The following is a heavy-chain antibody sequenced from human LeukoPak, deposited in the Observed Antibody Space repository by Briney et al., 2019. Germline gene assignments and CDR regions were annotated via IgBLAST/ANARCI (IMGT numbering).Heavy chain of an antibody. D-gene: IGHD1-26*01. CDR2: ISAYNGNT. CDR3: ATDRMRRGASDY. CDR1: GYTFTSYG. J-gene: IGHJ4*02. V-gene: IGHV1-18*01. Sequence: ASVKVSCKASGYTFTSYGISWVRQAPGQGLEWMGWISAYNGNTNYAQKLQGRVTMTTDTSTSTAYMELRSLRSEDTAVYYCATDRMRRGASDYWGQGALVTVSS.